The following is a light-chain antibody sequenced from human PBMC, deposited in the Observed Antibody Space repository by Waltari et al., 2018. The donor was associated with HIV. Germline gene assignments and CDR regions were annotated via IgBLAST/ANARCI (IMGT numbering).Light chain of an antibody. CDR3: ATWDDGLSGWV. CDR1: ASNIGRTP. CDR2: NND. Sequence: QSVVTQPPSASGTPGQRVSMSCSGSASNIGRTPVNWYQHLPQTAPKLLIYNNDERPSGVPDRFSASKTGTSASLDISGLQSEDEADYYCATWDDGLSGWVFGGGTKLTVL. V-gene: IGLV1-44*01. J-gene: IGLJ3*02.